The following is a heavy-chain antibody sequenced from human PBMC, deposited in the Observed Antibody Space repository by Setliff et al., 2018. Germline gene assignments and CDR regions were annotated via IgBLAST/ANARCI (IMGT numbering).Heavy chain of an antibody. J-gene: IGHJ3*01. CDR3: ARFGGSCSSSSCYASDL. CDR1: GYTFTSSG. D-gene: IGHD2-2*01. V-gene: IGHV1-18*01. Sequence: ASVKVSCKASGYTFTSSGISWVRQAPGQGLEWMGWISVYNGYIVYAQKLQGRVTMTTDTSTSTAYMELRSLRSDDTAVYFCARFGGSCSSSSCYASDLWGQGTRVTVSS. CDR2: ISVYNGYI.